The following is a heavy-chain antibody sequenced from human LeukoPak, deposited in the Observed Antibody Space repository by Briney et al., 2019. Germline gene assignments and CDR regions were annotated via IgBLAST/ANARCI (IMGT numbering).Heavy chain of an antibody. CDR2: IGNSVSGSTI. V-gene: IGHV3-48*04. CDR1: GFTFSSYS. D-gene: IGHD6-13*01. CDR3: ARWTTSSWYSFDY. Sequence: GGSLRLSCAVSGFTFSSYSMNWVRQAPGKGLELVSYIGNSVSGSTIYYADSVKGRFTISRDNAKSSLYLQMNSLRAEDTAVYYCARWTTSSWYSFDYWGQGTLVTVSS. J-gene: IGHJ4*02.